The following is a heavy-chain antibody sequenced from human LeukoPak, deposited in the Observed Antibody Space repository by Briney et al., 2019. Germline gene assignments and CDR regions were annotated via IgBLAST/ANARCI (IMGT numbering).Heavy chain of an antibody. CDR3: ARGSAEKDYDSSGFDY. CDR2: INPKNGDT. CDR1: GYTFTGYC. Sequence: ASVKVSCKTSGYTFTGYCMHWVRQAPGQGLEWMGWINPKNGDTNYAQKFQGRVTMTRDTSISTAHMELNRLRSDDTAVYFCARGSAEKDYDSSGFDYWGQGTLVTVSS. D-gene: IGHD3-22*01. V-gene: IGHV1-2*02. J-gene: IGHJ4*02.